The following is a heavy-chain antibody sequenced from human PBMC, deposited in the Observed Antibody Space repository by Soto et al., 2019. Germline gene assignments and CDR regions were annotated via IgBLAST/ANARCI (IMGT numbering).Heavy chain of an antibody. Sequence: GASVKVSCKVSGYTLTELSMHWVRQAPGKGLEWMGGFDPEDGETIYAQKFQGGVTMTEDTSTDTAYMELSSLRSEDTAVYYCATDFWNPNWFDPWGQGTLVTVSS. V-gene: IGHV1-24*01. CDR2: FDPEDGET. CDR3: ATDFWNPNWFDP. CDR1: GYTLTELS. J-gene: IGHJ5*02. D-gene: IGHD1-1*01.